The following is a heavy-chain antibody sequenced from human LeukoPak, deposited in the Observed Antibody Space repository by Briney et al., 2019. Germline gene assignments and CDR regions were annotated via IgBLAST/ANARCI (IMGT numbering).Heavy chain of an antibody. D-gene: IGHD4-23*01. CDR2: VSYSGST. CDR1: GYSISSGYY. CDR3: ARGQGGGNPNFDY. Sequence: SETLSLTCTVSGYSISSGYYWGWIRQPPGKGLEWIGFVSYSGSTEYNPSLKGRVTISLDTSKSQFSLKLTSVTAADTAVYYCARGQGGGNPNFDYWGQGTLVTVSS. J-gene: IGHJ4*02. V-gene: IGHV4-38-2*02.